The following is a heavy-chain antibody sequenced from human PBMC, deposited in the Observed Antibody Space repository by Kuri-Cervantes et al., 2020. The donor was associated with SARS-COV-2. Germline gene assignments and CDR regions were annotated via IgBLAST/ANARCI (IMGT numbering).Heavy chain of an antibody. D-gene: IGHD4-17*01. CDR2: ISSSGSTI. CDR3: ARVRGDYAPDYYYYYGMDV. V-gene: IGHV3-48*03. J-gene: IGHJ6*02. Sequence: GESLKISCAASGLTFSSYEMNWVRQAPGKGLEWVSYISSSGSTIYYADSVKGRFTISRDNAKNSLYLQMNSLRAEDTAVYYCARVRGDYAPDYYYYYGMDVWGQGTTVTVSS. CDR1: GLTFSSYE.